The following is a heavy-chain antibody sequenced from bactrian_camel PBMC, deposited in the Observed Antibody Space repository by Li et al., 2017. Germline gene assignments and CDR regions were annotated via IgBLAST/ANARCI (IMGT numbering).Heavy chain of an antibody. J-gene: IGHJ4*01. CDR2: VDGDGTV. CDR1: DYSVTAYC. V-gene: IGHV3S53*01. CDR3: AAEIFVDCNYPEYTY. D-gene: IGHD1*01. Sequence: HVQLVESGGGSVQAGESLRLSCTTSDYSVTAYCMAWFRQFPGKEREGIAAVDGDGTVIYADSVKGRFSVSKVEEENMLHLYMNNLKPEDTATYYCAAEIFVDCNYPEYTYWGQGTQVTVS.